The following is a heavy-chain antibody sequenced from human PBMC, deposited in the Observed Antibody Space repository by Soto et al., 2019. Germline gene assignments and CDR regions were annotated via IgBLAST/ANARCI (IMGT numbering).Heavy chain of an antibody. CDR1: GGSFSGYY. CDR3: ARAPHCSGGSCYVPY. J-gene: IGHJ4*02. V-gene: IGHV4-34*01. Sequence: PSETLSLTCAVYGGSFSGYYWIWIRQPPGKGLEWIGEINHSGSTNYNPSLKSRVTISVDTSKNQFSLKLSSVTAADTAVYYCARAPHCSGGSCYVPYWGQGTLVTVSS. D-gene: IGHD2-15*01. CDR2: INHSGST.